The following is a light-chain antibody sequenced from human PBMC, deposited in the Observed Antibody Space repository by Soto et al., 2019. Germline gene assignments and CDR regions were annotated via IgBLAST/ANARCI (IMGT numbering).Light chain of an antibody. CDR2: DAS. Sequence: IILTQSPASLSLSPGERATLSCRASQSISSYLAWYQQEPGQAPRLLIYDASNRATGIPARFSGSGSGTDFTLTISSLEPEDFAVYYCQQRSNWPPITFGQGTLLEIK. V-gene: IGKV3-11*01. CDR1: QSISSY. J-gene: IGKJ5*01. CDR3: QQRSNWPPIT.